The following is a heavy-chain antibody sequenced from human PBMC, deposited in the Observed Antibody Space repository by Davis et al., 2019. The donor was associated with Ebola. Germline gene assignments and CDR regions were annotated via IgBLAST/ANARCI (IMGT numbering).Heavy chain of an antibody. J-gene: IGHJ4*02. V-gene: IGHV1-2*02. CDR3: AKDHLRYFDWLPIGY. CDR1: GYTFTGYY. CDR2: INPNSGGT. Sequence: ASVKVSCKASGYTFTGYYMHWVRQAPGQGLEWMGWINPNSGGTNYAQKFQGRVTMTRDTSISTAYMELSRLRSDDTAVYYCAKDHLRYFDWLPIGYWGQGTLVTVSS. D-gene: IGHD3-9*01.